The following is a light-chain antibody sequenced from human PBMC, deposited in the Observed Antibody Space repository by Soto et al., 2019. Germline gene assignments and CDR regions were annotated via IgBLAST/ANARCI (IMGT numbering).Light chain of an antibody. Sequence: DIQMHQSPSTLFASVGDSVTITCRARQSISSWLSWYQQKPGKDPKRLISDVSDLEAGVPSRFSGSGSGTEFTLTISSLQPEDFATYYCKQYNDYWTVGQGTKVDIK. CDR2: DVS. CDR3: KQYNDYWT. CDR1: QSISSW. J-gene: IGKJ1*01. V-gene: IGKV1-5*01.